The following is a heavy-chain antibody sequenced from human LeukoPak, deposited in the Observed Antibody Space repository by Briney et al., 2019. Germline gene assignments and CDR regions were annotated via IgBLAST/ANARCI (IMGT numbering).Heavy chain of an antibody. J-gene: IGHJ4*02. CDR1: GYTFTSYG. V-gene: IGHV1-2*02. Sequence: ASVKVSCKASGYTFTSYGISWVRQAPGQGLEWMGWINPNSGGTNYAQKFQGRVTMTRDTSISTAYMELSRLRSDDTAVYYCARVQTPTTVVTPYDYWGQGTLVTVSS. CDR2: INPNSGGT. CDR3: ARVQTPTTVVTPYDY. D-gene: IGHD4-23*01.